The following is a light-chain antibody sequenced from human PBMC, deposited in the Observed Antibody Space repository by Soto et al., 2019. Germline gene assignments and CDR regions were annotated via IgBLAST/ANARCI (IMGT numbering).Light chain of an antibody. V-gene: IGLV2-14*01. CDR1: KSDIGVYDF. CDR3: SSYTSSSTLV. CDR2: EVV. Sequence: QSVLTQPPSASGSPGQSVTISCTGTKSDIGVYDFVSWYQHHPGKAPRLIIYEVVQRPSGVSNRFSGSKSGNTASLTISGLQAEDEADYYCSSYTSSSTLVFGTGTKVTVL. J-gene: IGLJ1*01.